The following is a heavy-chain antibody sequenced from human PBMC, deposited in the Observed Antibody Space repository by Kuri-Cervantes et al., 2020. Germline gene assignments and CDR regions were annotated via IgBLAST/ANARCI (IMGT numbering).Heavy chain of an antibody. D-gene: IGHD5-24*01. Sequence: LSLTCAASGFTFSGSAMHWVRQASGKGLEWVAVISYDGSNKYYADSVKGRFTISRDNSKNTLYLQMNSLRAEDTAVYYCARDGYNFPDYWGQGTLVTVSS. J-gene: IGHJ4*02. CDR1: GFTFSGSA. CDR3: ARDGYNFPDY. CDR2: ISYDGSNK. V-gene: IGHV3-30-3*01.